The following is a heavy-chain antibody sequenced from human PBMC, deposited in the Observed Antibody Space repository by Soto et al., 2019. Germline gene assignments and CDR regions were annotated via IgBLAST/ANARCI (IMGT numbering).Heavy chain of an antibody. J-gene: IGHJ5*02. V-gene: IGHV3-7*01. CDR2: MKKDGSQK. Sequence: LRLSCVASGFTFSNYWMSWVRQAPGKGLEWVANMKKDGSQKYYVDSVKGRFTISRDNARNSLYLQMNSLRVEDTAVYYCARDWFDAWGQGTLVTVSS. CDR1: GFTFSNYW. CDR3: ARDWFDA.